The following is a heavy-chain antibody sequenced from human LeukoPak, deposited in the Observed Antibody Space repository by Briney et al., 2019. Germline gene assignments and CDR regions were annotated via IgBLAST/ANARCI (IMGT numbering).Heavy chain of an antibody. Sequence: GGSLRLSCAASGFTFSDYYMSWIRQAPGKGLEWVSCISRSGTDIYYADSVKGRFTISRDNAKNSLYLQMNSLRAEDTAVYYCARERETGDRYSSGDWGQGTLVTVSS. J-gene: IGHJ4*02. CDR3: ARERETGDRYSSGD. V-gene: IGHV3-11*04. D-gene: IGHD6-19*01. CDR1: GFTFSDYY. CDR2: ISRSGTDI.